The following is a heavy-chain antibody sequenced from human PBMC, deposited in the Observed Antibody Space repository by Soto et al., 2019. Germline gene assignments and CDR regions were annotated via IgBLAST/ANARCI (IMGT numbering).Heavy chain of an antibody. CDR3: ARDRSNSPDYFDY. D-gene: IGHD6-6*01. Sequence: QVQLQESGPGLVKPSQTLSLTCTVSGGSISSGDYYWSWIRQPPGKGLEWIGYIYYSGRTYYNPSLESRLTISLDTSKNQFSLRLRSVNASDTAVYYCARDRSNSPDYFDYWGQGTLVTVSS. J-gene: IGHJ4*02. CDR1: GGSISSGDYY. V-gene: IGHV4-30-4*01. CDR2: IYYSGRT.